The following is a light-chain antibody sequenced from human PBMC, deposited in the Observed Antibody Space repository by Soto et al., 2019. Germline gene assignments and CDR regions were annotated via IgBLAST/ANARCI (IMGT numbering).Light chain of an antibody. CDR2: DNS. Sequence: SYELTQPPSVSVAPGQTATISCGENNIDSRTVHWYQQKPGQAPLLVVYDNSFRPSGIPNRFSGSNSGNTATLTISRVEAGDEADYYCQSVDSSGAYYVVFGGGTKLTVL. V-gene: IGLV3-21*02. J-gene: IGLJ2*01. CDR1: NIDSRT. CDR3: QSVDSSGAYYVV.